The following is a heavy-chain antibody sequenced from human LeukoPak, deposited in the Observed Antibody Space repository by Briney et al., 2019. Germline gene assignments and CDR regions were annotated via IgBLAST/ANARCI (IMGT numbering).Heavy chain of an antibody. J-gene: IGHJ4*02. CDR2: IRYDGSKK. V-gene: IGHV3-30*02. Sequence: GGSLRLSCAASGFTFSSYGMHWVRQAPGKGLEWVAVIRYDGSKKYYADSMKGRFTISRDNSKNTLYLQMISLRAEDTAVYYCARDRGGDCFDYWGQGTLVTVSS. CDR3: ARDRGGDCFDY. CDR1: GFTFSSYG. D-gene: IGHD3-16*01.